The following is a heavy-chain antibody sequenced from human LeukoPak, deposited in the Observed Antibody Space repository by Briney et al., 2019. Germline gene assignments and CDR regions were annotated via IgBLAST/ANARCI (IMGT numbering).Heavy chain of an antibody. J-gene: IGHJ4*02. CDR2: ISHDGSNN. D-gene: IGHD2-15*01. CDR1: GFTFSNYG. Sequence: PGGSLRLSCAASGFTFSNYGMHWVRQAPSKGLEWVVVISHDGSNNNYADSVKGRFTISRDNSKNTLYLQMNSLRPEDTAVYYCAKVRVGTAHFDYWGQGTLVTVSS. V-gene: IGHV3-30*18. CDR3: AKVRVGTAHFDY.